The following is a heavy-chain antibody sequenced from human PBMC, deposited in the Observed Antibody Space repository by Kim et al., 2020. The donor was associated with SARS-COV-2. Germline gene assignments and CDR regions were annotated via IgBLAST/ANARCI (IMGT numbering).Heavy chain of an antibody. CDR1: GYTFTSYG. V-gene: IGHV1-18*01. D-gene: IGHD5-12*01. CDR3: ARDKGSVVYSGYDYYYYGMDV. J-gene: IGHJ6*02. Sequence: ASVKVSCKASGYTFTSYGISWVRQAPGQGLEWMGWISAYNGNTNYAQKLQGRVTMTTDTSTSTAYMELRSLRSDDTAVYYCARDKGSVVYSGYDYYYYGMDVWGQGTTVTVSS. CDR2: ISAYNGNT.